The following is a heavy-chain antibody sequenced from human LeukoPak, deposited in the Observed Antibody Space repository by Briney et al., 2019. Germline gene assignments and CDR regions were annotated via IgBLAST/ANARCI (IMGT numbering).Heavy chain of an antibody. CDR3: AKWGESRELDY. D-gene: IGHD1-26*01. V-gene: IGHV3-23*01. CDR1: GFTFSSFA. CDR2: ISGGGGST. Sequence: PRGSMRPSCAASGFTFSSFAMGCVRQPHGRGLEWVSAISGGGGSTYYAGSVKGRFAISRDNSKNALYLQMNSLRAEDTAVYYCAKWGESRELDYWGQGTLVTVSS. J-gene: IGHJ4*02.